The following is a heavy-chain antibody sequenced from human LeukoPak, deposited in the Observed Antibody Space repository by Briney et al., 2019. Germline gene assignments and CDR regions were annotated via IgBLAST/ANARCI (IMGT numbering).Heavy chain of an antibody. CDR1: GFTFSSYG. Sequence: GGSLRLSCTASGFTFSSYGMHWVRQAPGKGLGWVAVIWCDGSNKYYADSVKGRFTISRDNSKNTLYLQMNSLRAEDTAVYYCARERNSNYGNGFDPWGKGPRVTVSS. CDR3: ARERNSNYGNGFDP. J-gene: IGHJ5*02. D-gene: IGHD4-11*01. CDR2: IWCDGSNK. V-gene: IGHV3-33*08.